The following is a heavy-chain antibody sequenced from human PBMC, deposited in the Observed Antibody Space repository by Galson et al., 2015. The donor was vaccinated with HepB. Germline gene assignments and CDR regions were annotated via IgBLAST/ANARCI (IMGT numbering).Heavy chain of an antibody. CDR3: ARLRAVAGTRHLDY. CDR1: GFTFSSYA. V-gene: IGHV3-30-3*01. J-gene: IGHJ4*02. D-gene: IGHD6-19*01. CDR2: ISYDGSNK. Sequence: SLRLSCAASGFTFSSYAMHWVRQAPGKGLEWVAVISYDGSNKYYADSVKGRFTISRDNSKNTLYLQMNSLRAEDTAVYYCARLRAVAGTRHLDYWGQGTLVTVSS.